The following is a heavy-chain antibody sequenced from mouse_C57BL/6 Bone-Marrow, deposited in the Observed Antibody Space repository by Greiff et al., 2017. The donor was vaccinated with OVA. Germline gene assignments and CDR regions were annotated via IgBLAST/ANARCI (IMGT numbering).Heavy chain of an antibody. Sequence: VQVVESGAELVRPGASVTLSCKASGYTFTDYEMHWVKQTPVHGLEWIGAIDPETGGTAYNQKFKGKAILTADKSSSTAYMELRSLTSEDSAVYYCTRRDYGSRTGFAYWGQGTLVTVSA. V-gene: IGHV1-15*01. CDR1: GYTFTDYE. D-gene: IGHD1-1*01. CDR3: TRRDYGSRTGFAY. J-gene: IGHJ3*01. CDR2: IDPETGGT.